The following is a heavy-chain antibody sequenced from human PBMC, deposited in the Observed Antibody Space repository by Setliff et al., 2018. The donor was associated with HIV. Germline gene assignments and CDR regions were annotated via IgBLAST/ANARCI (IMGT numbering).Heavy chain of an antibody. V-gene: IGHV4-59*05. CDR3: TIPASSLAPN. D-gene: IGHD6-6*01. CDR1: GGSIRSHY. CDR2: IRSSGDT. J-gene: IGHJ4*02. Sequence: SETLSLTCTVSGGSIRSHYWSWIREPPGKGLEWIASIRSSGDTYYNPSLQSRVIISVDTSNNQISLKLTSVTAADTAVYYCTIPASSLAPNWGRGTQVTVSS.